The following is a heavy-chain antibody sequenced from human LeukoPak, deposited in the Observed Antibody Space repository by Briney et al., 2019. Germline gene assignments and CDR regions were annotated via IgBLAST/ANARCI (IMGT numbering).Heavy chain of an antibody. Sequence: PGGSLRLSCAASGFTFSSYAMSWVRQAPGKGLEWVSAISGSGGSTYYADSVKGRFTISRDNSKNTLYLQMDSLRAEDTAVYYCAKDLGPEHAFDIWGQGTMVTVSS. J-gene: IGHJ3*02. CDR2: ISGSGGST. CDR1: GFTFSSYA. CDR3: AKDLGPEHAFDI. V-gene: IGHV3-23*01.